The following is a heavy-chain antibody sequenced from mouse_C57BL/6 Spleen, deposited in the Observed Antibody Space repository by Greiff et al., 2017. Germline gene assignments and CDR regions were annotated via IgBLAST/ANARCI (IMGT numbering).Heavy chain of an antibody. J-gene: IGHJ2*01. CDR3: AKEGATVVVPFDY. Sequence: QVQLQQSGAELARPGASVKLSCKASGYTFTRYGISWVKQRTGQGLEWIGEIYPRSGNTYYNEKFKGKATLTADKSSSTAYMELRSLTSEDSAVYFCAKEGATVVVPFDYWGQGTTLTVSS. V-gene: IGHV1-81*01. D-gene: IGHD1-1*01. CDR1: GYTFTRYG. CDR2: IYPRSGNT.